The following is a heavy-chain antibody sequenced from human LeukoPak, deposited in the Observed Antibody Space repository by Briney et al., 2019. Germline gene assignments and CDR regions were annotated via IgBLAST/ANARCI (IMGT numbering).Heavy chain of an antibody. Sequence: GGSLRLSCAASGFTFSSYWMTWVRQAPGKGLEFVATIKYDGDEKYYVDSVKGRFTISRDNAKNSLYLQMNSLRAEDMALYYCAKALGYGNQGLSFDYWGQGTLVTVSS. D-gene: IGHD7-27*01. CDR2: IKYDGDEK. J-gene: IGHJ4*02. CDR3: AKALGYGNQGLSFDY. CDR1: GFTFSSYW. V-gene: IGHV3-7*03.